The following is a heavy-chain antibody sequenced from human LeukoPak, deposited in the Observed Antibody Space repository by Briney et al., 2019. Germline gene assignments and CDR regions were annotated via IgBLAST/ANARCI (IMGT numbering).Heavy chain of an antibody. V-gene: IGHV1-2*06. CDR2: IKPNTGVT. CDR1: GYTFSGHY. J-gene: IGHJ4*02. Sequence: ASVKVSCKASGYTFSGHYLHWVRQAPGQGLEWMGRIKPNTGVTQYTENFQGRVTMTGDTSISTAYMELSSLRSEDTAVYYCARDAPSGYWGQGTLVTVSS. CDR3: ARDAPSGY.